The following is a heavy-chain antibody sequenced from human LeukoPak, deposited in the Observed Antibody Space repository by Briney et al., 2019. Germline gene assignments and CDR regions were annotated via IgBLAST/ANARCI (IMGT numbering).Heavy chain of an antibody. V-gene: IGHV3-48*03. D-gene: IGHD3-10*01. CDR3: ARVGVAMVRGVTSSLAY. J-gene: IGHJ4*02. CDR1: GFTLSSYV. CDR2: ISSSGNTI. Sequence: GASLRLSCAASGFTLSSYVMNWVRQAPVKGLEWVSYISSSGNTIYYADSVKGRFTISRDNAKNSLYLQMNSLRAEDTAVYYCARVGVAMVRGVTSSLAYWGQGTLVTVSS.